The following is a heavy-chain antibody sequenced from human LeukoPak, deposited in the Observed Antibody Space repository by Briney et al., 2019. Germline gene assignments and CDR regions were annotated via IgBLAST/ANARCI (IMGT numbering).Heavy chain of an antibody. CDR2: LSFDGSIK. V-gene: IGHV3-30*18. CDR1: GFTFSSYG. Sequence: GGSLRLSCAASGFTFSSYGMHWVRQAPGKGLEWMAFLSFDGSIKYYADSLRGRFTISRDNSKNTLYLQMNSLRPEDTAVYYCAKDLTNYCGGDCYSDYYYGMDVWGQGTTVTVSS. CDR3: AKDLTNYCGGDCYSDYYYGMDV. D-gene: IGHD2-21*02. J-gene: IGHJ6*02.